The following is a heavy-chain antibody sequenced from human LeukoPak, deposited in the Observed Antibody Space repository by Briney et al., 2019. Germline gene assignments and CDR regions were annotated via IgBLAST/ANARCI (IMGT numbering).Heavy chain of an antibody. CDR1: GGSISSSGYY. CDR3: ARHRGRYYDSGSYYYFDY. Sequence: PSETLSLTCTVSGGSISSSGYYWGWIRQPPGKGLEWVGSVYYTGSTFYNPSLKSRVTTSVDTSKNHFSLNLSSVAAADTAVYYCARHRGRYYDSGSYYYFDYWGQGTLVTVSS. J-gene: IGHJ4*02. CDR2: VYYTGST. D-gene: IGHD3-10*01. V-gene: IGHV4-39*02.